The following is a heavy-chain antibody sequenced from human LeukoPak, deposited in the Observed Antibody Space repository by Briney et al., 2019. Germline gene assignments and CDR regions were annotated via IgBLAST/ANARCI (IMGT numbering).Heavy chain of an antibody. CDR2: INPNSGGT. J-gene: IGHJ5*02. Sequence: ASVKVSCKASGYTFTGYYMHWVRQAPGQGLEWMGWINPNSGGTNYAQKFQGRVTMTRDTSISTAYMELSRLRSDDTAVYYCARQSLPMVRGVIITEGWFDPWGQGTLVTVSS. V-gene: IGHV1-2*02. CDR3: ARQSLPMVRGVIITEGWFDP. D-gene: IGHD3-10*01. CDR1: GYTFTGYY.